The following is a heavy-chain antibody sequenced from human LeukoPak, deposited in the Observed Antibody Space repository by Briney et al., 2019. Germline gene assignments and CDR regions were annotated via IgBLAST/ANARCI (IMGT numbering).Heavy chain of an antibody. V-gene: IGHV4-30-4*08. J-gene: IGHJ4*02. Sequence: NPSETLSLTCTVYGGSISSGDYYWSWIRQPPGKGLEWIGYIYYSGSTYYNPTLKSRVTISVDTSKNQFSLKLSSVTAADTAVYYCARGVVPAATRIDYWGQGTLVTVSS. CDR1: GGSISSGDYY. CDR2: IYYSGST. CDR3: ARGVVPAATRIDY. D-gene: IGHD2-2*01.